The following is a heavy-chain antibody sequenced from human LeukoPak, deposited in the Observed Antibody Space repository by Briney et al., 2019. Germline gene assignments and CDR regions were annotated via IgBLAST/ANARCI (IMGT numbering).Heavy chain of an antibody. V-gene: IGHV1-46*01. Sequence: ASVKVSCKASGYTFTSYYMHWVRQAPGQGLEWMGIINPSGGGTSYAQKFQGRVTITADESTSTAYMELSSLRSEDTAVYYCARGLDFYGDYVLVPFDYWGQGTLVTVSS. CDR1: GYTFTSYY. CDR2: INPSGGGT. J-gene: IGHJ4*02. CDR3: ARGLDFYGDYVLVPFDY. D-gene: IGHD4-17*01.